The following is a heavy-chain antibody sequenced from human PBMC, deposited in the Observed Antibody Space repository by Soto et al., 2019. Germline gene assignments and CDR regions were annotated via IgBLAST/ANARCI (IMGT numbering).Heavy chain of an antibody. D-gene: IGHD6-13*01. CDR3: ATGRKSLADNRRLDAFAI. CDR2: INPSGGST. V-gene: IGHV1-46*01. CDR1: GYTFTSYY. J-gene: IGHJ3*02. Sequence: QVQLVQSGAEVKKPGASVKVSCKASGYTFTSYYMHWVRQAPGQGLEWMEIINPSGGSTSYAQKFQGRITMTRDTSTSTGYMGQSSLRSEDTDVYYWATGRKSLADNRRLDAFAIWGQGTMVTVSS.